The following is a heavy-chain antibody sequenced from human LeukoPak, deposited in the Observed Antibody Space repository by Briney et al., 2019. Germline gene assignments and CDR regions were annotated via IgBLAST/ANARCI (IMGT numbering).Heavy chain of an antibody. V-gene: IGHV4-39*07. Sequence: PSEALSLTCTVSGGSISSSSYYWGWIRQPPGKGLEWIGSIYYSGSTYYNPSLKSRVTISVDTSKNQFSLKLSSVTAADTAVYYCAQGRGGYYFYPQHWGQGTLVTVSS. CDR1: GGSISSSSYY. J-gene: IGHJ1*01. D-gene: IGHD3-22*01. CDR2: IYYSGST. CDR3: AQGRGGYYFYPQH.